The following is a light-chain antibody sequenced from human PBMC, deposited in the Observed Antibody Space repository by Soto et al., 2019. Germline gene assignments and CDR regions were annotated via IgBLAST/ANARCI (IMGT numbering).Light chain of an antibody. Sequence: EIVMTQSPATLSVSPGERATLSCRASQSVSSNLVWYQQKRGQAPRLLIYGASTRTTGIPARFSGSGSGTEFTLTISSLQSEDFAVYYCQQYNNWSPTLGQGTKLEIK. CDR1: QSVSSN. CDR3: QQYNNWSPT. CDR2: GAS. J-gene: IGKJ2*01. V-gene: IGKV3-15*01.